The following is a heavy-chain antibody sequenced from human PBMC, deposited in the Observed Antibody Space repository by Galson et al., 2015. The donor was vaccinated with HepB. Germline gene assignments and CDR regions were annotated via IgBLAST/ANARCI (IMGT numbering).Heavy chain of an antibody. V-gene: IGHV3-30-3*02. J-gene: IGHJ4*02. D-gene: IGHD2-21*02. CDR3: AKLGDGDPFDY. CDR2: ISYDGSNK. CDR1: GFTFSSYA. Sequence: SLRLSCAASGFTFSSYAMHWVRQAPGKGLEWVAVISYDGSNKYYADSVKGRFTISRDNSKNTLYLQMNSLRAEDTAVYYCAKLGDGDPFDYWGQGTLVTVSS.